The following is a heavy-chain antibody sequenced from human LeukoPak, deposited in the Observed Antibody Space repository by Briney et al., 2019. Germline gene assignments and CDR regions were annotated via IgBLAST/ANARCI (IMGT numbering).Heavy chain of an antibody. CDR3: ARDSFAGRYSYYLDV. D-gene: IGHD3-10*01. Sequence: SQTLSLTCTVSGGSINSTDYYWSWVRQAAGKGPEWIGRIYSTGITKYNPSLRCRVIISVDTSKNQFTLKLNSVTAADTAVYYCARDSFAGRYSYYLDVWGKGTTVTVSS. CDR1: GGSINSTDYY. CDR2: IYSTGIT. J-gene: IGHJ6*03. V-gene: IGHV4-61*02.